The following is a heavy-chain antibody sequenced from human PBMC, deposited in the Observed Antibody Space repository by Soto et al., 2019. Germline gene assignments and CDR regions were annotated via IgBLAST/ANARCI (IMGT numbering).Heavy chain of an antibody. D-gene: IGHD2-21*01. J-gene: IGHJ4*02. CDR1: GGSISSSSYY. Sequence: PSETLSLTCSVSGGSISSSSYYWDWIRQPPGKGLEWIGSIYYSGTTYYSPSLKSRVTISVDTSKNQFSLKLSSVTAADTAVYYCARQGYSSNRFDYWGQGSLVTVSS. V-gene: IGHV4-39*01. CDR2: IYYSGTT. CDR3: ARQGYSSNRFDY.